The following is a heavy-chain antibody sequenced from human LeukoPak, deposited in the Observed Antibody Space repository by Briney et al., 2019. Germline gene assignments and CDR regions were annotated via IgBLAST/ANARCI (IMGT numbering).Heavy chain of an antibody. J-gene: IGHJ4*02. CDR3: ARVLDYYDSSGYYEYYFDY. D-gene: IGHD3-22*01. CDR1: GGSISSYY. Sequence: PSETLSLTCTVSGGSISSYYWSWIRQPAGKGLEWIGYIYYSGSTNYNPSLKSRVTISVDTSKNQFSLKLSSVTAADTAVYYCARVLDYYDSSGYYEYYFDYWGQGTLVTVSS. CDR2: IYYSGST. V-gene: IGHV4-59*01.